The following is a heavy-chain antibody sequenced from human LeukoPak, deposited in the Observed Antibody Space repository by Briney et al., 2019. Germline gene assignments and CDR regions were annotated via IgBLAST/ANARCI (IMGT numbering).Heavy chain of an antibody. CDR1: GGSISSSSYY. CDR3: ARDMRTGTDY. J-gene: IGHJ4*02. V-gene: IGHV4-39*02. Sequence: SETLSLTCTVSGGSISSSSYYWGWIRQPPGMGLEWIGNIYYSGSTYYNPSLKSRVTISVDTSKSQFSLKLNSVTAADTAVYYCARDMRTGTDYWGQGTLVTVSS. D-gene: IGHD1-1*01. CDR2: IYYSGST.